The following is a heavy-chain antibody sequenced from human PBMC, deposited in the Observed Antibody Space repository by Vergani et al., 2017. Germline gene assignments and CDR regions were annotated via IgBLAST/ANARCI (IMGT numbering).Heavy chain of an antibody. V-gene: IGHV3-9*01. CDR2: ISWNSGSI. Sequence: EVQLVESGGGLVQPGRSLRLSCAASGFTFDDYAMHWVRQAPGKGLEWVSGISWNSGSIGYADSVKGRFTISRDNAKNSLYLQMNSLRAEDTAFYYCAKDSSSPSYFDYGGQGTLVTVSS. CDR1: GFTFDDYA. D-gene: IGHD6-6*01. CDR3: AKDSSSPSYFDY. J-gene: IGHJ4*02.